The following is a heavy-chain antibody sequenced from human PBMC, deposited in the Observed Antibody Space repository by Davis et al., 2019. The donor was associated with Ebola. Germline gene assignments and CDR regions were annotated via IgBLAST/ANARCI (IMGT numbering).Heavy chain of an antibody. V-gene: IGHV1-3*01. Sequence: ASVKVSCKASGYTFTSYDINWVRQATGQGLEWMGWINAGNGNTKYSQKFQGRVTITRDTSASTAYMELSSLRSEDTAVYYCARDETTMIVVGFDYWGQGTLVTVSS. CDR1: GYTFTSYD. CDR2: INAGNGNT. CDR3: ARDETTMIVVGFDY. J-gene: IGHJ4*02. D-gene: IGHD3-22*01.